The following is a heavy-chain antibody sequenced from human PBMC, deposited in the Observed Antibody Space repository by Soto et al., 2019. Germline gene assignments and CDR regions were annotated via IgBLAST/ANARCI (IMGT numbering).Heavy chain of an antibody. D-gene: IGHD1-1*01. J-gene: IGHJ3*01. CDR1: GGSISTDY. V-gene: IGHV4-59*01. CDR2: ISYTGIT. CDR3: AREPRYSTNRYHDPFDV. Sequence: QVRLQESGPGLVKPSETLSLTCTVSGGSISTDYWNWIRQPPGKGLEWIGYISYTGITNYNPSLESRVTISVDTSKNQFSLKLSSVTAADRAVYFCAREPRYSTNRYHDPFDVWGPGTMVTVSS.